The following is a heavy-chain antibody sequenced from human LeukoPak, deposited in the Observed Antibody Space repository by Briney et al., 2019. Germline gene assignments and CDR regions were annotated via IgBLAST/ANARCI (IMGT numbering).Heavy chain of an antibody. J-gene: IGHJ5*02. Sequence: ASVKVSCKASGYTFTSYDINWVRQATGQGLEWMGWMNPNSGNTGYAQKFRGRVTMTRNTSISTAYMELSSLRSEDTAVYYCARGLMNLRWFDPWGQGTLVTVSS. CDR2: MNPNSGNT. CDR3: ARGLMNLRWFDP. CDR1: GYTFTSYD. V-gene: IGHV1-8*01.